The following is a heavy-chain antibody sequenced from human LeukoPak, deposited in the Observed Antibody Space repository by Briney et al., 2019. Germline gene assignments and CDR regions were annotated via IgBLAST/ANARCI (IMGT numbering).Heavy chain of an antibody. D-gene: IGHD5-12*01. CDR3: ARDEATMTSFDY. Sequence: GGSLTLSCAASGFTFSSYEMNWVRQAPGKGLEWVSYISRSGTTIYYADSVKGRFTISRDNAKNSLYLQMNSLRAEDTAVYYCARDEATMTSFDYWGQGTLVTVSS. CDR2: ISRSGTTI. CDR1: GFTFSSYE. V-gene: IGHV3-48*03. J-gene: IGHJ4*02.